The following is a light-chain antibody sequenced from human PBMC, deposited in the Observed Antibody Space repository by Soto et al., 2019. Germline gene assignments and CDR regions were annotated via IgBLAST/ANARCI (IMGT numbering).Light chain of an antibody. J-gene: IGKJ4*01. Sequence: DIVMTQSPDSLAVSLGERATINCKSSESFLYSSNNKNYLGWYQQKAGQPPKLLIYWATTRESGVPDRFSGSGSGTDFTLTISSLQAEDVAVYYCHQYLSTPLTFGGGTKVDIK. CDR3: HQYLSTPLT. CDR1: ESFLYSSNNKNY. CDR2: WAT. V-gene: IGKV4-1*01.